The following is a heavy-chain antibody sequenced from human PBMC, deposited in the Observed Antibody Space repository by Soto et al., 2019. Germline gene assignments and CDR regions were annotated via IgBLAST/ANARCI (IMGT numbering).Heavy chain of an antibody. D-gene: IGHD6-19*01. CDR1: GFTFSSYG. V-gene: IGHV3-33*01. CDR2: IWYDGSNK. J-gene: IGHJ6*02. Sequence: GGSLRLSCAASGFTFSSYGMHWVRQAPGKGLEWVAVIWYDGSNKYYADSVKGRFTISRDNSKNTLYLQMNSLRAEDTAVYYCARDCIAVAGTECYYYGMDVWGQGTTVTVS. CDR3: ARDCIAVAGTECYYYGMDV.